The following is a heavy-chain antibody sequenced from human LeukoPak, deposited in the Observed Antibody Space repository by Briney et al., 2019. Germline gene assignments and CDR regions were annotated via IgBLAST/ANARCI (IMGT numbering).Heavy chain of an antibody. CDR3: ARGVGYCSSTSCYTPNDY. D-gene: IGHD2-2*02. V-gene: IGHV1-69*01. J-gene: IGHJ4*02. CDR2: IIPIFGTA. Sequence: SVKVSCKASGGTFSSYAISWVRQAPGQGLEWMGGIIPIFGTANYAQKFQGRVTITADESTSTAYMELSSLRSEDTAVYYCARGVGYCSSTSCYTPNDYWGQGTLVTVSS. CDR1: GGTFSSYA.